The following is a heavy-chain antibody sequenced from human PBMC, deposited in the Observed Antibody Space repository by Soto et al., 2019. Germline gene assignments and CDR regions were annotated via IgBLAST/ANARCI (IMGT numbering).Heavy chain of an antibody. CDR1: GFTFSSYS. V-gene: IGHV3-21*01. J-gene: IGHJ6*02. CDR2: ISSSSSYI. CDR3: ARESLTVTTIYYYYGMDV. Sequence: GGSLRLSCAASGFTFSSYSMNWVRQAPGKGLEWVSSISSSSSYIYYADSVKGRFTISRDDAKNSLYLQMNSLRAGDTAVYYCARESLTVTTIYYYYGMDVWGQGTTVTVSS. D-gene: IGHD4-17*01.